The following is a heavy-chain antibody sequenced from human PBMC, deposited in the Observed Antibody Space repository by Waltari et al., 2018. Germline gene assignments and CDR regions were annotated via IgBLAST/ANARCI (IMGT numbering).Heavy chain of an antibody. CDR3: AKGAQYQLLYFYFDS. J-gene: IGHJ4*02. Sequence: EVQLVDSGGGLVQPGGSLRPSCAASGFPYRNYPMTWVRQAPGKGLEWVSSISSTGGTIHYAASVKGRFTISRDDSKNTLYLQMHNLRAEDTAVYYCAKGAQYQLLYFYFDSWGQGTLVTVSS. D-gene: IGHD2-2*02. CDR1: GFPYRNYP. CDR2: ISSTGGTI. V-gene: IGHV3-23*04.